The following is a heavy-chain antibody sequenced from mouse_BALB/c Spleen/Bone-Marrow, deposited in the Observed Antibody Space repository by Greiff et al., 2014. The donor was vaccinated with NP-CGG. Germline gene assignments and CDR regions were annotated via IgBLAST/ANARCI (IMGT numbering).Heavy chain of an antibody. CDR1: GYSITSDYV. V-gene: IGHV3-2*02. J-gene: IGHJ3*01. CDR2: ITYSGNT. Sequence: EVQLQQSGPGLVRPPHSLSLTCTATGYSITSDYVCYLIRRLPGNILESRCYITYSGNTNYNPALKSQASINRDTSKNQFFLQMNPVTTEDTATYYCARANNDYAFAHWGQGTLVTVSA. D-gene: IGHD2-4*01. CDR3: ARANNDYAFAH.